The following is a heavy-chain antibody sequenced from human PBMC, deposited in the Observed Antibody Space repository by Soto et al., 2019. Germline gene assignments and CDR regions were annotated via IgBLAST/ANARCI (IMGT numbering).Heavy chain of an antibody. CDR1: GYIFNSVG. CDR2: VSTYSEHT. CDR3: ARDLNWNNVLGFDS. Sequence: QLVQSGDEVKKPGASVKVSCRASGYIFNSVGISWLRQVPGXXXXWIGWVSTYSEHTKSVQKFQDRVTLTADTSTSTVHMELRSLRSADTAVYYCARDLNWNNVLGFDSWGQGTLVTVSS. J-gene: IGHJ4*02. D-gene: IGHD1-20*01. V-gene: IGHV1-18*04.